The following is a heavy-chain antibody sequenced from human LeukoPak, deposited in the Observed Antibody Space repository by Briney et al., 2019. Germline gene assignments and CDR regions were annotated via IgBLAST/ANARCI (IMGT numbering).Heavy chain of an antibody. Sequence: GGSLRLSCAASGFTFSNYAMHWVRQAPGKGLEWVAATSHNEYNKYYADSVNGRFTISRDNSKNTLYLEVNSLRADDTAVYYCAKDFGEAAFDIWGQGTMVTVSS. D-gene: IGHD3-10*01. CDR2: TSHNEYNK. V-gene: IGHV3-30-3*01. J-gene: IGHJ3*02. CDR3: AKDFGEAAFDI. CDR1: GFTFSNYA.